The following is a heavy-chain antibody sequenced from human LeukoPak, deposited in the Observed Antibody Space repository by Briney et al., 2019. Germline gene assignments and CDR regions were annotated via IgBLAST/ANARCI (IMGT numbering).Heavy chain of an antibody. CDR2: IYYSGST. J-gene: IGHJ4*02. CDR1: GGSISSYY. D-gene: IGHD6-13*01. Sequence: SETLSLTCAVSGGSISSYYWSWIRQPPGKGLEWIGYIYYSGSTNYNPSLKSRVTISVDTSKNQFSLKLSSVTAADTAVYYCARVEGSSWYQIDYWGQGTLVTVSS. V-gene: IGHV4-59*01. CDR3: ARVEGSSWYQIDY.